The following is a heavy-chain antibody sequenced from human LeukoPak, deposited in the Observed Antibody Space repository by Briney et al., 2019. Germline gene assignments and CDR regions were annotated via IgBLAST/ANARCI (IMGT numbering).Heavy chain of an antibody. CDR1: GFTFSSYS. V-gene: IGHV3-53*01. CDR2: IYSGGST. CDR3: ARFGGELYGMDV. J-gene: IGHJ6*02. D-gene: IGHD3-10*01. Sequence: GGSLRLSCAASGFTFSSYSMNWVRQAPGKGLEWVSVIYSGGSTYYAGSVKGRFTISRDNSKNTLYLQMNSLRAEDTAVYYCARFGGELYGMDVWGQGTTVTVSS.